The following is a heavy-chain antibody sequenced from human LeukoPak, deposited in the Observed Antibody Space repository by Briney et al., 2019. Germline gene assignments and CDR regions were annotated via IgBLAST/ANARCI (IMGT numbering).Heavy chain of an antibody. CDR2: ISAYNGNT. J-gene: IGHJ4*02. V-gene: IGHV1-18*01. CDR3: ARVYCSSTSCYFSTFDY. D-gene: IGHD2-2*01. Sequence: ASVKVSCKASGYTFTSYGISWVRQAPGQGLEWMGWISAYNGNTNYAQKLQGRVTMTTDTSTSTAYMELRSLRPDDTAVYYCARVYCSSTSCYFSTFDYWGQGTLVTVSS. CDR1: GYTFTSYG.